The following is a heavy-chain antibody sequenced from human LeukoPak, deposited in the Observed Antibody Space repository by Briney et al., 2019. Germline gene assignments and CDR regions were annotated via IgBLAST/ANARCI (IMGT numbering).Heavy chain of an antibody. V-gene: IGHV1-69*04. J-gene: IGHJ6*03. CDR2: IIPILGIA. D-gene: IGHD2-2*02. Sequence: VASVKVSCKASGGTFSSYAISWVRQAPGQGLEWMGRIIPILGIANYAQKFQGRVTITADKSTSTAYMELSSLRSEDTAVYYCAREVVVPAAISHYYMDVWGKGTTVTVSS. CDR3: AREVVVPAAISHYYMDV. CDR1: GGTFSSYA.